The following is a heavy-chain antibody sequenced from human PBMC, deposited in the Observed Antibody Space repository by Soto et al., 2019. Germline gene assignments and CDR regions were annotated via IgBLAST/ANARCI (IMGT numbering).Heavy chain of an antibody. D-gene: IGHD6-19*01. J-gene: IGHJ4*02. CDR3: ARQVAGTFVDY. CDR2: VYYSGST. Sequence: SETLSLTCTVSGGSVSGYYWTWMRQPPGKGLEWIGYVYYSGSTNYNPSLKSRVTISVDTSKNQFSLKLSSVTAADTAVYYCARQVAGTFVDYWGQGTLVTVSS. V-gene: IGHV4-59*08. CDR1: GGSVSGYY.